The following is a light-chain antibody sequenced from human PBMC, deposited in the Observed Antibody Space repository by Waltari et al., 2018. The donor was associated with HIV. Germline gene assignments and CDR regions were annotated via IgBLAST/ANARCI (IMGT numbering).Light chain of an antibody. J-gene: IGLJ2*01. CDR2: EVT. Sequence: QSALTQPASVSGSPGQSITISCTGTNRDVGAYNYVSWYQQHPGKAPKLLIYEVTNRPPGISNRFSGSKSGNTASRTISWLQPEDEADYYCCSYATGTIVVFGGGTRLTVL. CDR3: CSYATGTIVV. CDR1: NRDVGAYNY. V-gene: IGLV2-14*01.